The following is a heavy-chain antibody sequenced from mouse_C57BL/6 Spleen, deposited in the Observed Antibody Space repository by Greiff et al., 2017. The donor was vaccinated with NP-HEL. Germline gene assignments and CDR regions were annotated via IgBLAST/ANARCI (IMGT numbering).Heavy chain of an antibody. CDR2: ISDGGSYT. V-gene: IGHV5-4*01. CDR1: GFTFSSYA. CDR3: ARDDTTVVATNFDV. J-gene: IGHJ1*03. D-gene: IGHD1-1*01. Sequence: EVMLVESGGGLVKPGGSLKLSCAASGFTFSSYAMSWVRQTPEKRLEWVATISDGGSYTYYPDNVKGRFTISRDNAKNNLYLQMSHLKSEDTAMYYCARDDTTVVATNFDVWGTGTTVTVSS.